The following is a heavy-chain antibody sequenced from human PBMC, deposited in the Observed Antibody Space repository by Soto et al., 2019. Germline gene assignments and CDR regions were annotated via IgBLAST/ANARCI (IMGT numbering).Heavy chain of an antibody. D-gene: IGHD3-9*01. CDR3: AIDPRTYDNSEN. Sequence: QVHLRESGPGLVRPSGTLSLTCAVSGGSISSSFWWTWVRQPPGKGLAWIGEIYHIGITHYNPSLKSRVTISVDKSTKQFSLKLNYVTAADTDVYYCAIDPRTYDNSENWSEEILVTVSS. CDR2: IYHIGIT. CDR1: GGSISSSFW. V-gene: IGHV4-4*02. J-gene: IGHJ4*01.